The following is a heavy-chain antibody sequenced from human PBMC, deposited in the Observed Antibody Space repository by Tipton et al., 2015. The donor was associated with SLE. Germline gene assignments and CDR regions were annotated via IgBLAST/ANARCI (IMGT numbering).Heavy chain of an antibody. CDR2: MNPVSGNT. CDR3: ARGPPGRGLSSAHDYGENCDY. Sequence: QSGAEVKKPGASVKVSCKASGYTFSNNDINWVRQATGQGLEWMGWMNPVSGNTGYPQKFQGRVSITRNTSISTAYLELSSLRSEDTAVYFCARGPPGRGLSSAHDYGENCDYWGQGTLVTVSS. CDR1: GYTFSNND. D-gene: IGHD4-17*01. J-gene: IGHJ4*02. V-gene: IGHV1-8*03.